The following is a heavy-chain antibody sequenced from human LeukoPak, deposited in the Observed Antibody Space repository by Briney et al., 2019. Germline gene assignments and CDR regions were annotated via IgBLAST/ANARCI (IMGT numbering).Heavy chain of an antibody. CDR3: ARTRYYYNSRSYGAPYYFDY. CDR2: IYYSGST. D-gene: IGHD3-10*01. V-gene: IGHV4-39*01. Sequence: SETLSPTCAVSGGSISSNSYYWGWIRQPPGKGLEWIRSIYYSGSTYYNPSLKSRVTISVDTSKNQFSLKLSSVTAADTAVYYCARTRYYYNSRSYGAPYYFDYWGQGTLVTVSS. J-gene: IGHJ4*02. CDR1: GGSISSNSYY.